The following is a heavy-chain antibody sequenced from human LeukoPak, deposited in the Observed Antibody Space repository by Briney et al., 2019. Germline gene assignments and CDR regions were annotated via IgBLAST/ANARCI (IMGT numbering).Heavy chain of an antibody. Sequence: GGSLRLSCAASGFAFSSYAMNWVRQAPGKGLEWVSAISGSGGSTYYADSVKGRFTISRDNSKNTLYLRMNSLRAEDTAVYYCAKGLRNYYYYGMDVWGQGTTVTVSS. CDR3: AKGLRNYYYYGMDV. CDR1: GFAFSSYA. J-gene: IGHJ6*02. D-gene: IGHD4-17*01. CDR2: ISGSGGST. V-gene: IGHV3-23*01.